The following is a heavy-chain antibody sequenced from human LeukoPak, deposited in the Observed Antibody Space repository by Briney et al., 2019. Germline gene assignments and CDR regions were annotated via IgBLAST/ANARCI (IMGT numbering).Heavy chain of an antibody. CDR1: GFTFSSYW. D-gene: IGHD4-11*01. Sequence: GGSLRLSCAASGFTFSSYWMHWVRQAPGKGLEWVSRINNDGSSTSYADSVKGRFTISRDTAKNTLYLQMNSLRAEGAAVYYCARGGLTVTTPIDYWGQGTLVTVSS. V-gene: IGHV3-74*01. CDR3: ARGGLTVTTPIDY. CDR2: INNDGSST. J-gene: IGHJ4*02.